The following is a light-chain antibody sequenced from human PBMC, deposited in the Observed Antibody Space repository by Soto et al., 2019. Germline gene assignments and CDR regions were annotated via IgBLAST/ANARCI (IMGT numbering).Light chain of an antibody. CDR3: HQYDSSLWT. Sequence: EIVLTQSPGTVSLSPGERATLSCRASQSVRDNYLAWYQQKPGQAPSLLIFDTSRRATGIPDRFTGSGSGTDFTLTISRLEPADFAVYFCHQYDSSLWTFGQGTKVDIK. CDR2: DTS. J-gene: IGKJ1*01. CDR1: QSVRDNY. V-gene: IGKV3-20*01.